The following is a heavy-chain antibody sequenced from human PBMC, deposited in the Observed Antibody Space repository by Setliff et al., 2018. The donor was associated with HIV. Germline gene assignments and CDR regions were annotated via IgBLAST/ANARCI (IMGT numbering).Heavy chain of an antibody. D-gene: IGHD3-10*01. Sequence: HPGGYLRLSCAASGFTFSNFAMAWVRQAPGKGLEWVSGISRTGGSTYYAHSVRGRFTISRDNSNNTLYLQMNSLRADDTATYYCAKDEFSPLRSDSWGLGILVTVSS. J-gene: IGHJ4*02. CDR3: AKDEFSPLRSDS. V-gene: IGHV3-23*01. CDR2: ISRTGGST. CDR1: GFTFSNFA.